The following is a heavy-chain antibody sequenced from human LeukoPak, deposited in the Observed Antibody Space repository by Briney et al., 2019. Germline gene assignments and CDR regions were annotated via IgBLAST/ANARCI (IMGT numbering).Heavy chain of an antibody. CDR3: ARAYSGSWYYFDY. D-gene: IGHD6-13*01. Sequence: SETLSLTCTVSGGSISSSSYYWGWIRQPPGKGLEWIGSIYYSGSTYYNPSLKSRVTISVDTSKNQFSLKLSSVTAADTAVYYCARAYSGSWYYFDYWGQGTPVTVSS. CDR2: IYYSGST. J-gene: IGHJ4*02. CDR1: GGSISSSSYY. V-gene: IGHV4-39*01.